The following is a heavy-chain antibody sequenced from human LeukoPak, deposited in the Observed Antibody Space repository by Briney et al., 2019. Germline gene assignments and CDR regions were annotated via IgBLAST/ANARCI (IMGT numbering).Heavy chain of an antibody. CDR2: ISSSGSTT. CDR1: GFSFSNYE. V-gene: IGHV3-48*03. Sequence: GSLRLSCAASGFSFSNYEMNWVRQAPGKGLEWVSYISSSGSTTYHADSVKGRFTISRDNAKNSVYLQMNSLRAEDTAMYYCAREYGFGLWGQGTLVTVSS. D-gene: IGHD3-10*01. J-gene: IGHJ4*02. CDR3: AREYGFGL.